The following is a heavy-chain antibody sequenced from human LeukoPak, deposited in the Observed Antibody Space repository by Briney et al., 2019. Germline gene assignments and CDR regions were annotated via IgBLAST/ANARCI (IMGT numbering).Heavy chain of an antibody. CDR3: TRASRYYYYVMDV. J-gene: IGHJ6*03. Sequence: GGSLGLSCTASGFTFGDYAMSWVRQAPGKGLEWVGFIVSKTYGGTTEYAASVKGRFTISRDDSKSIAYLQMNSLKTEDTAVYYCTRASRYYYYVMDVWGKGTTVTISS. V-gene: IGHV3-49*04. CDR2: IVSKTYGGTT. CDR1: GFTFGDYA.